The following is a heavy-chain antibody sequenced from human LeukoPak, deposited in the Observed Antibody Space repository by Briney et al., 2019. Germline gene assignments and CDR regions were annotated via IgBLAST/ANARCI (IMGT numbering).Heavy chain of an antibody. J-gene: IGHJ6*04. CDR1: GGSVSSGDYY. D-gene: IGHD1-1*01. CDR3: ARDRYKNYYGMDV. CDR2: IYYSGST. V-gene: IGHV4-30-4*01. Sequence: SETLSLTCTVSGGSVSSGDYYWSWIHQPPGKGLEWIGSIYYSGSTYYNPSLKSRVTISVDTSKNQFSLNLRSVTAADTAVYYCARDRYKNYYGMDVWGKGTTVTVSS.